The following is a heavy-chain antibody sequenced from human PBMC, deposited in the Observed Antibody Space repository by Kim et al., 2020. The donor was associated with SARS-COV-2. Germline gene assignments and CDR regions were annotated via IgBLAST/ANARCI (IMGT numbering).Heavy chain of an antibody. Sequence: GGSLRLSCAASGFTFSSYGMHWVRQAPGKGLEWVAVIWYDGSNKYYADSVKGRFTISRDNSKNTLYLQMNSLRAEDTAVYYCAKVESMYSSSSWPDYWGQGTLVTVSS. V-gene: IGHV3-33*06. CDR3: AKVESMYSSSSWPDY. D-gene: IGHD6-13*01. CDR2: IWYDGSNK. J-gene: IGHJ4*02. CDR1: GFTFSSYG.